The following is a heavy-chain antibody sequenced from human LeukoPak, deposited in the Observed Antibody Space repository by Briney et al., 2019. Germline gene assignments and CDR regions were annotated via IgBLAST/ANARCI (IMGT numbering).Heavy chain of an antibody. CDR2: INHSGST. CDR1: GGSFSGYY. J-gene: IGHJ4*02. Sequence: SETLSLTCAVYGGSFSGYYWSWIRQPPGKGLEWIGEINHSGSTNYNPSLKSRVTISVDTSKNQFSLKLSSVTAADTAVYYCARPNDYGDYLGYFDYWGQGTLVTVSS. V-gene: IGHV4-34*01. D-gene: IGHD4-17*01. CDR3: ARPNDYGDYLGYFDY.